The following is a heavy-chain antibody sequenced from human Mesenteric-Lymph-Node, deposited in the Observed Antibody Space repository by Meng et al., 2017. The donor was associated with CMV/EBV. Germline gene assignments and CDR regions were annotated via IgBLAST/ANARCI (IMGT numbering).Heavy chain of an antibody. CDR2: IWYDGSNK. J-gene: IGHJ4*02. Sequence: SGFTFSTYGMHWVRQAPGKGLEWVEVIWYDGSNKYYADSVKGRFTISRDNSKNTLYLQMNSLRAEDTAVYYCASDFQRYSSSWYSADYWGQGTLVTVSS. CDR3: ASDFQRYSSSWYSADY. CDR1: GFTFSTYG. D-gene: IGHD6-13*01. V-gene: IGHV3-33*01.